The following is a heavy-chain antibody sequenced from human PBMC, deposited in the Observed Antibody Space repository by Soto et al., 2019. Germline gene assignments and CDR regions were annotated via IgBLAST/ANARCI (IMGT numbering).Heavy chain of an antibody. CDR2: INAGNGNT. J-gene: IGHJ4*02. CDR3: ARAGVGALAAFDY. CDR1: GYTFTSYA. V-gene: IGHV1-3*01. D-gene: IGHD1-26*01. Sequence: GASVKVSCKASGYTFTSYAMHWVRQAPGRRLEWMGWINAGNGNTKYSQKFQGRVTITRDTSASTAYMELSSLRSEDTAVYYCARAGVGALAAFDYWGQGTLVTVSS.